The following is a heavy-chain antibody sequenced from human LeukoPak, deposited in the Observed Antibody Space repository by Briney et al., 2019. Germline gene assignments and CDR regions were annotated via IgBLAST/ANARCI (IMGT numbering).Heavy chain of an antibody. CDR2: ICYSASI. Sequence: SETLSLTCTVSGGSISTITYYWGWVRQSPEKELEWLETICYSASIYYSPSLKSRLTISIDTSKNQISLKLNTVTAADTAVYYCARGYYDYVWGSYRSPYYFDYWGQGTLVTVSS. D-gene: IGHD3-16*02. CDR1: GGSISTITYY. V-gene: IGHV4-39*07. CDR3: ARGYYDYVWGSYRSPYYFDY. J-gene: IGHJ4*02.